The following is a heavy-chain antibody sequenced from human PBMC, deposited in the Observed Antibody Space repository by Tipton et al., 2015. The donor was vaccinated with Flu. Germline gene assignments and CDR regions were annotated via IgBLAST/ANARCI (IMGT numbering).Heavy chain of an antibody. J-gene: IGHJ2*01. D-gene: IGHD6-13*01. CDR2: IYYSGST. Sequence: LRLSCTVSGGSISSYYWSWIRQPPGKGLEWIGYIYYSGSTNCNPSLKSRVTISVDTSRNQFSLKLSSVTAADTAVYYCARHLGVAAAGTAYWYFDLWGRGTLVTVSS. V-gene: IGHV4-59*08. CDR1: GGSISSYY. CDR3: ARHLGVAAAGTAYWYFDL.